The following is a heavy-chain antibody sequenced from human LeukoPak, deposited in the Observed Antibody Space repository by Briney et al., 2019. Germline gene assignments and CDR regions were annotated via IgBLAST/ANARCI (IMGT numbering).Heavy chain of an antibody. V-gene: IGHV1-2*02. CDR2: INPNSGGT. D-gene: IGHD3-22*01. CDR1: GYTFTGYY. CDR3: ARLYYYDSTDHAFDI. Sequence: GASVKVSCKASGYTFTGYYMHWVRQAPGQGLEWMGWINPNSGGTNYAQKFQGRVTMTRDTSISTAYMELSRLRSDDTAVYYCARLYYYDSTDHAFDIWGQGTMVTVSS. J-gene: IGHJ3*02.